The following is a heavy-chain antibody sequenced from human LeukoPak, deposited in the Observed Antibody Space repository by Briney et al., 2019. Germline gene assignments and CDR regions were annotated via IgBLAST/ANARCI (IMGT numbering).Heavy chain of an antibody. J-gene: IGHJ4*02. CDR1: GFTFSSYA. Sequence: GGSLRLSCAASGFTFSSYAMHWVRQAPGKGLEWVAVISYDGSNKYYADSVKGRFTISRDNSKNTLYLQMNSLRAEDTAVYYCAKRSLADSSGYYALDYWGQGTLVTVSS. CDR3: AKRSLADSSGYYALDY. V-gene: IGHV3-30*18. D-gene: IGHD3-22*01. CDR2: ISYDGSNK.